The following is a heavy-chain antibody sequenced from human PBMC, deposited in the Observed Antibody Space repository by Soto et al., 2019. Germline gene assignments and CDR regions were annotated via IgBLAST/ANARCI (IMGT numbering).Heavy chain of an antibody. V-gene: IGHV3-11*01. CDR2: ISSSGSTI. CDR3: TRVPPGPPYYYDSSLNYFDY. CDR1: GFTFSDYY. Sequence: GGSLRLCCAASGFTFSDYYMSWIRQAPGKGLEWVSYISSSGSTIYYADSVKGRFTISRDNAKNSLYLQMNSLRTEDTAVYYRTRVPPGPPYYYDSSLNYFDYWGQGTLVTVSS. D-gene: IGHD3-22*01. J-gene: IGHJ4*02.